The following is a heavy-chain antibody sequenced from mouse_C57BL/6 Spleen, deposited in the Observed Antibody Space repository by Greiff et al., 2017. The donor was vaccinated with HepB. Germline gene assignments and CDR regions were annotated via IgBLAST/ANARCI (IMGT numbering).Heavy chain of an antibody. CDR2: IDPEDGDT. Sequence: VHVKQSGAELVRPGASVKLSCTASGFNIKDYYMHWVKQRPEQGLEWIGRIDPEDGDTEYAPKFQGKATMTADTSSNTAYLQLSSLTSEDTAVYYCTTGGSTVRSFDYWGQGTTLTVSS. V-gene: IGHV14-1*01. D-gene: IGHD1-1*01. CDR1: GFNIKDYY. J-gene: IGHJ2*01. CDR3: TTGGSTVRSFDY.